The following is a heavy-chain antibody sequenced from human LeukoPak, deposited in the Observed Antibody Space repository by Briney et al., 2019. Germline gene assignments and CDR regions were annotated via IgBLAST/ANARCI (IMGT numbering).Heavy chain of an antibody. V-gene: IGHV3-48*03. J-gene: IGHJ3*02. CDR2: ISSSGTTT. Sequence: GGSLRLSCAASGFTFSSYDMYWVRQAPGKGLEWVSYISSSGTTTHYGDSVKGSFTISRDNAKNSLYLQMNSLRAEDTAVYYCARGRRPDAFDSWGQGTRVTVSS. CDR1: GFTFSSYD. CDR3: ARGRRPDAFDS.